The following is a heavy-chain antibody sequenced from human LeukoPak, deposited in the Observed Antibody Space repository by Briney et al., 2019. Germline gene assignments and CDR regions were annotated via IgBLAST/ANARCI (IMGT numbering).Heavy chain of an antibody. J-gene: IGHJ6*02. V-gene: IGHV1-46*01. CDR3: ARDRMYYDFWSGYTLPDYGMDV. D-gene: IGHD3-3*01. CDR1: GYTFTSYY. Sequence: ASVKVSCKAPGYTFTSYYMHWVRQAPGQGLEWMSIISPSGGSTSYAQKFQGRVTMTRDTSTSTVYMKLSSLRSEDTAVYYCARDRMYYDFWSGYTLPDYGMDVWGQGTTVTVSS. CDR2: ISPSGGST.